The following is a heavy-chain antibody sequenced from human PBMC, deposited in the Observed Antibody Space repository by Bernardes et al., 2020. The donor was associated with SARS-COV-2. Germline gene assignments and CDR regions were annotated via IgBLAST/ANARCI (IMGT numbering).Heavy chain of an antibody. CDR2: IYTSGST. J-gene: IGHJ6*02. CDR1: GGSISSYY. CDR3: ARGTVGATKGGYYYGMDV. V-gene: IGHV4-4*07. D-gene: IGHD1-26*01. Sequence: LSLTCTVSGGSISSYYWSWIRQPAGKGLEWIGRIYTSGSTNYNPSLKSRVTMSVDTSKNQFSLKLSSVTAADTAVYYCARGTVGATKGGYYYGMDVWGQGTTVTVSS.